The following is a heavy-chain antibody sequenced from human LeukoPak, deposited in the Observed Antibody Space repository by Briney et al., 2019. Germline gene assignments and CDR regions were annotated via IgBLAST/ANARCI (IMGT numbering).Heavy chain of an antibody. CDR3: ARAPITSPFYFDY. D-gene: IGHD2-2*01. Sequence: GGSLRLSCTASGFAFAEHGMSWVRQVPGKGLGRVPGSNWSGGSTGYADPLRGRFTISRDNAKNSLYLQMDSLRAEATALYYCARAPITSPFYFDYWGQGTLVTVSS. J-gene: IGHJ4*02. CDR1: GFAFAEHG. V-gene: IGHV3-20*04. CDR2: SNWSGGST.